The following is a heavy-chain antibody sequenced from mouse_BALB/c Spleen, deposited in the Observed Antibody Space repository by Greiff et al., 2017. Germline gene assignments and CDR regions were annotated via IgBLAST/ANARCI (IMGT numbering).Heavy chain of an antibody. CDR1: GFSLTSYG. CDR2: IWAGGST. Sequence: VQLQQSGPGLVAPSQSLSITCTVSGFSLTSYGVHWVRQPPGKGLEWLGVIWAGGSTNYNSALMSRLSISKDNSKSQVFLKMNSLQTDDTAMYYCAIRYEDYAMDYWGQGTSVTVSS. J-gene: IGHJ4*01. CDR3: AIRYEDYAMDY. D-gene: IGHD2-14*01. V-gene: IGHV2-9*02.